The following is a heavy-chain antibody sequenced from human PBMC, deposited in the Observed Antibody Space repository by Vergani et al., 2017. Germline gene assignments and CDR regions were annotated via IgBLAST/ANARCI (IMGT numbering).Heavy chain of an antibody. J-gene: IGHJ4*02. CDR2: IYYSGST. D-gene: IGHD3-9*01. V-gene: IGHV4-39*07. Sequence: QLQLQESGPGLVKPSETLSLTCTVSGGSISSSSYYWGWIRQPPGKGLEWIGSIYYSGSTYYNPSLKSRVTISVDTSKNQFSLKLSSVTAADTAVYYCASFYYDILTGYGALDYWGQGTLVTVSS. CDR1: GGSISSSSYY. CDR3: ASFYYDILTGYGALDY.